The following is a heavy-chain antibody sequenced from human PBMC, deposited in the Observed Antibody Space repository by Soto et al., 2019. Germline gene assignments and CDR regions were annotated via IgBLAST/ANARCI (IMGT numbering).Heavy chain of an antibody. Sequence: QVQLVQSGAEVKKPGSAVKVSCKASGGTFSSYAISWVRQAPGQGLEWMGGIIPIFGTANYAQKFQGRVTINADESTSTAYMELSSLTSEDTAVYYCARGEVYSSSWYGAFDIWGQGTMVTVSS. CDR2: IIPIFGTA. V-gene: IGHV1-69*01. D-gene: IGHD6-13*01. CDR3: ARGEVYSSSWYGAFDI. J-gene: IGHJ3*02. CDR1: GGTFSSYA.